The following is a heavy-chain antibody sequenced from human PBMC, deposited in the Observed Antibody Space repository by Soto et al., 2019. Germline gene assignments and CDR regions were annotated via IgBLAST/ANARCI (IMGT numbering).Heavy chain of an antibody. J-gene: IGHJ6*02. V-gene: IGHV1-18*01. CDR1: GYTFTSYG. Sequence: QVQLVQSGAEVKKPGASVKVSCKASGYTFTSYGISWVRQAPGQGLEWMGWISAYNGNTNYAQKLQGRVTMTTDTSTSTAYMELRSLRSDDTAVYYCARERVVWCGYQSYYYYGMDVWGQGTTVTVSS. CDR3: ARERVVWCGYQSYYYYGMDV. CDR2: ISAYNGNT. D-gene: IGHD3-3*01.